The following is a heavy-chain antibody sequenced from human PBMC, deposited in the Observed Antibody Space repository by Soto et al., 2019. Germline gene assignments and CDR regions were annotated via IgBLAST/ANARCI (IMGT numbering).Heavy chain of an antibody. Sequence: QVQLQQWGAGLLKPSETLSLTCAVYGGSFSGYYWSWIRQPPGKGLEWIGEINHSGSTNYNPSLKSRVTISVDTSKNQFSLKLSSVTAADTAVYYCARGGLYRYCSSTSCYRYGMDVWGQGTTVTVSS. CDR2: INHSGST. CDR1: GGSFSGYY. V-gene: IGHV4-34*01. J-gene: IGHJ6*02. D-gene: IGHD2-2*02. CDR3: ARGGLYRYCSSTSCYRYGMDV.